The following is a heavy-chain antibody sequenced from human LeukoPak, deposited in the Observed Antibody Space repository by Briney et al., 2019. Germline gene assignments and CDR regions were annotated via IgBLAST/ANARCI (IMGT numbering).Heavy chain of an antibody. Sequence: PSETLSLTCTVSGGSISSSNYYWGWIRQPPGKGLEWIGSIYYSGSTYYNPSLKSRVTISVDTSKNQFSLKLSSVTAADTAVYYCARHEVRYGSGSFMVYWGQGTLVTVSS. J-gene: IGHJ4*02. D-gene: IGHD3-10*01. CDR1: GGSISSSNYY. CDR2: IYYSGST. V-gene: IGHV4-39*01. CDR3: ARHEVRYGSGSFMVY.